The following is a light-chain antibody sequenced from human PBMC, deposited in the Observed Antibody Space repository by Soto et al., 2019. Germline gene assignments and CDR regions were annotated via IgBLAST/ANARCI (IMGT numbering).Light chain of an antibody. CDR3: QQYGSSPKTWT. CDR2: GAS. Sequence: EVVLTQSPGTLSLSPGETATLSCRTSQSVSSSYLAWYQQKPGQAPRLLIYGASSRATGIPDRFSGSGSGTDFTLTITRLEPEDFAVYYCQQYGSSPKTWTFGQGTKVDIK. V-gene: IGKV3-20*01. J-gene: IGKJ1*01. CDR1: QSVSSSY.